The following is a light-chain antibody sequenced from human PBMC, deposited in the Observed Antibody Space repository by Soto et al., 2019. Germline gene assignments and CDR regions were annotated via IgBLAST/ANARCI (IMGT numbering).Light chain of an antibody. V-gene: IGKV3-15*01. CDR2: GAS. CDR1: QSVGSN. J-gene: IGKJ4*01. Sequence: EIVMTQSPATLSVSPGERATLSCRASQSVGSNLAWYQQKPGQAPSLLIYGASTRATGVPARFSGSGSGTEFTLTISSLQSEEFAVYYCQQYNDWPLTFGGGTKAEIK. CDR3: QQYNDWPLT.